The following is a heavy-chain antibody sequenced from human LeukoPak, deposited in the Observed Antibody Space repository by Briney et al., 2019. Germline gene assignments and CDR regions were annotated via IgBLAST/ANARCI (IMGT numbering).Heavy chain of an antibody. CDR3: ARTPLAGTGYFDY. V-gene: IGHV1-46*01. Sequence: GASVKVSCKASGYTFTSYYIHWVRQAPGQGLEWMGIINPSRGSTAYAQMFQGRLTMPRDTSTSTVYMELSSLRSEDTAVYYCARTPLAGTGYFDYWGQGTLVTVSS. CDR1: GYTFTSYY. D-gene: IGHD6-19*01. CDR2: INPSRGST. J-gene: IGHJ4*02.